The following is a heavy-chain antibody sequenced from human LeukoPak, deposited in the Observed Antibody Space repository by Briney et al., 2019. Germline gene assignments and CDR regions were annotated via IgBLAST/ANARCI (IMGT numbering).Heavy chain of an antibody. J-gene: IGHJ2*01. D-gene: IGHD3-22*01. CDR3: ARDRSAYYLYWYFDL. V-gene: IGHV3-21*01. CDR1: GFTFSSYS. Sequence: GGSLRLSCAASGFTFSSYSMNWVRQAPGKGLEWVSSISSTSTYIYYADSLKGRFTISRDNAKNSLYLQMNSLRAEDTAVYYCARDRSAYYLYWYFDLWGRGTLVTVSS. CDR2: ISSTSTYI.